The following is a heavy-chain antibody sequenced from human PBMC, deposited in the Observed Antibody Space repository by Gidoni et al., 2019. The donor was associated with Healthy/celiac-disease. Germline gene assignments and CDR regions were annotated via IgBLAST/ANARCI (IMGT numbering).Heavy chain of an antibody. D-gene: IGHD3-10*01. CDR2: IGTAGDT. V-gene: IGHV3-13*04. CDR3: ARGARYYGSGSYYLDY. CDR1: GFTLSGYD. Sequence: EVQLVESGGGLVQPGGSLRLSCAASGFTLSGYDMHWVRQATGKGLEWVSAIGTAGDTYYPGSVKGRFTISRENAKNSLYLQMNSLRAGDTAVYYCARGARYYGSGSYYLDYWGQGTLVTVSS. J-gene: IGHJ4*02.